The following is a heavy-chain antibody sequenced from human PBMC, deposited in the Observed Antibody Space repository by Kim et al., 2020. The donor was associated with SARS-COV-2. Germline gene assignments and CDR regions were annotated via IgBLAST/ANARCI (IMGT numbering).Heavy chain of an antibody. CDR3: GAVVAHRFDY. D-gene: IGHD2-15*01. J-gene: IGHJ4*02. V-gene: IGHV4-30-4*03. Sequence: YYNPSLKSRVALSVDTSKNQVSLKLSPVTAADTAVYYCGAVVAHRFDYWGQGTLVTVSS.